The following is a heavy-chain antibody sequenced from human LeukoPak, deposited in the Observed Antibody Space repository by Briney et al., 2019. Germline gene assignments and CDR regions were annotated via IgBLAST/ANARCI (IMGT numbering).Heavy chain of an antibody. CDR3: AGGPQYTGSFPF. J-gene: IGHJ4*02. CDR1: GFTFSSFE. V-gene: IGHV3-48*03. CDR2: ISDSGSTI. D-gene: IGHD1-26*01. Sequence: GGSLRLSCAASGFTFSSFEMTWVRQAPGKGLEWVSYISDSGSTIRDADSVKGRFTISRDNAKNSLYLQMNSLRAEDTALYYCAGGPQYTGSFPFWGQGTLVTVSS.